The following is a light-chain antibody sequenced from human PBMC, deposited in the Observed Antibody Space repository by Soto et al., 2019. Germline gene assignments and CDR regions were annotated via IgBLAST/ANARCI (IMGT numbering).Light chain of an antibody. Sequence: QSALTQPASLSGAPRQSITISCTGTSSDIGAYDYVSWVQQHSRRAPKVVISEVSTRPSGVTNRFSGSKSGNTAYLTICELQVEDEAEYLSSSSTSTCTPVFGPGTKVTVL. CDR1: SSDIGAYDY. V-gene: IGLV2-14*01. CDR3: SSSTSTCTPV. J-gene: IGLJ1*01. CDR2: EVS.